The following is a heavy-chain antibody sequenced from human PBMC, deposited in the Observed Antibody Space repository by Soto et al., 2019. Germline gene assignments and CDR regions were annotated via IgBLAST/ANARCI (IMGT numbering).Heavy chain of an antibody. J-gene: IGHJ3*02. CDR1: GGTFSSYT. Sequence: AASVKVSCKASGGTFSSYTISWVRQAPGQGLEWMGRIIPILGIANYAQKFQGRVTITADKSTSTAYMELSSLRSEDTAVYYCARDIALDCSSTSCTGDAFDIWGQGTMVTVSS. CDR2: IIPILGIA. CDR3: ARDIALDCSSTSCTGDAFDI. D-gene: IGHD2-2*01. V-gene: IGHV1-69*04.